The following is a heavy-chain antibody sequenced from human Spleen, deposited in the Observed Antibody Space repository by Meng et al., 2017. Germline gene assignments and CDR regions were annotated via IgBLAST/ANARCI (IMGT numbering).Heavy chain of an antibody. CDR2: INPKSGDT. Sequence: VQLVQSGAEGTKPGASVTVSCKAPGYTFPYYYLPWVRRAPGQGLEWMGRINPKSGDTHYAQKFQGRVTMTGDTSISTAYMELSGLRSDDTAMYYCARDEDISAAGKLFGDYWGLVTLVTVSS. J-gene: IGHJ4*02. CDR1: GYTFPYYY. V-gene: IGHV1-2*06. D-gene: IGHD6-13*01. CDR3: ARDEDISAAGKLFGDY.